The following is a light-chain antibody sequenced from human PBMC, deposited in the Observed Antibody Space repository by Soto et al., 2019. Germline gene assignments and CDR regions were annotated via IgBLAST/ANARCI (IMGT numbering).Light chain of an antibody. Sequence: EIVMTQSPATLSVSPGERATLSCRASQSVSSNLAWYQQKPGLPPRLLIYGASRRATGIPDRFSGSGSGTDFILTISRLEPEDFAVYYCQHYDNTPPSVTFGPGTKVDIK. J-gene: IGKJ3*01. CDR1: QSVSSN. CDR3: QHYDNTPPSVT. V-gene: IGKV3-20*01. CDR2: GAS.